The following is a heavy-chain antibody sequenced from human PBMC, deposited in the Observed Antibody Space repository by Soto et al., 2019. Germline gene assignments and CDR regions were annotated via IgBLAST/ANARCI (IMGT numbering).Heavy chain of an antibody. J-gene: IGHJ1*01. D-gene: IGHD2-8*01. Sequence: EVQLVESGGGLVQPGGSLRLSCAASGFIFSNYWMNWVRQAPGKGLEWVANIDQHGSEKNYVDSVKGRFTMSRDNANNLLYLQMNSLRGEDTAVYYCAREYRDCTYNLCCFRGCFQHWCQGILVSVSS. CDR3: AREYRDCTYNLCCFRGCFQH. V-gene: IGHV3-7*05. CDR1: GFIFSNYW. CDR2: IDQHGSEK.